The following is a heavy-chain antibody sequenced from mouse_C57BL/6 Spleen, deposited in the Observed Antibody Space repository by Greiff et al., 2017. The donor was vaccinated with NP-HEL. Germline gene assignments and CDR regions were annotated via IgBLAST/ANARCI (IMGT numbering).Heavy chain of an antibody. Sequence: VQLQQPGAELVKPGASVKMSCKASGYTFTSYWITWVKQRPGQGLEWIGDIYPGSGSTNYNEKFKSKATLTVDTSSSTAYMQLISLTSEDSAVYSCARPVSNRNYDAWFAYWGQGTLVTVSA. J-gene: IGHJ3*01. CDR3: ARPVSNRNYDAWFAY. CDR1: GYTFTSYW. CDR2: IYPGSGST. D-gene: IGHD2-1*01. V-gene: IGHV1-55*01.